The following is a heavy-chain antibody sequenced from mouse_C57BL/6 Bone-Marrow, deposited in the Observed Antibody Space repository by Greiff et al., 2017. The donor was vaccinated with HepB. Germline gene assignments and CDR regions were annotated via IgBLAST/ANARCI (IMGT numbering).Heavy chain of an antibody. Sequence: QVQLQQPGAELVKPGASVKLSCKASGYTFTSYWMHWVKQRPGRGLEWIGRIDPSNGGTNYNEKFKSKATLTVDKSSSTAYMQLSSLTSEDSAVYYCARGGTYYYGSSYDAMDYWGQGTSVTVSS. D-gene: IGHD1-1*01. CDR2: IDPSNGGT. CDR3: ARGGTYYYGSSYDAMDY. CDR1: GYTFTSYW. J-gene: IGHJ4*01. V-gene: IGHV1-72*01.